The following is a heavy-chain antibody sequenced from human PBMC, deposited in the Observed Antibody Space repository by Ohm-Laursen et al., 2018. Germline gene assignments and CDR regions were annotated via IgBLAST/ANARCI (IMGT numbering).Heavy chain of an antibody. CDR2: IKEDGSEK. V-gene: IGHV3-7*01. Sequence: SLRLSCAASGFTFSTYWMSWVRQAPGKGLGWVANIKEDGSEKYYVDSVKGRFTISRDNAKNSLYLQMSSLGAEDTAVYYCARSWGMDVWGQGTTVTVSS. CDR1: GFTFSTYW. CDR3: ARSWGMDV. J-gene: IGHJ6*02.